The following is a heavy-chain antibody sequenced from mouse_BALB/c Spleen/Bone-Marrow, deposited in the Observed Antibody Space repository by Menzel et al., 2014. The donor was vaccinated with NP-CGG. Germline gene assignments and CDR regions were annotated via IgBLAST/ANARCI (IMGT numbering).Heavy chain of an antibody. CDR1: GYTFTDCA. CDR2: ISTYYGDA. D-gene: IGHD2-1*01. Sequence: VQLQQSGAELVRPGVSVKISCKGSGYTFTDCAMHWVKQSHAKSLEWIGVISTYYGDASYNQKFKGKATMTVDKSSSTAYMELARLTSEDSAIYYCAREGGNFPWFAYWGQGTLVTVSA. J-gene: IGHJ3*01. V-gene: IGHV1S137*01. CDR3: AREGGNFPWFAY.